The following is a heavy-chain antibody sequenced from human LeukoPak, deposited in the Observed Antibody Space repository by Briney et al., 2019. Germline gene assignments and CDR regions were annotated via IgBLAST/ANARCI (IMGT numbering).Heavy chain of an antibody. Sequence: GGSLRLSCAASGFTFDDYAMHWVRQAPGKGLEWVSGISWNSGSIGYADSVKGRFTTSRDNAKNSLYLQMNSLRAEDTALYYCAKGLSMAVAGPGGAFDIWGQGTMVTVSS. CDR1: GFTFDDYA. V-gene: IGHV3-9*01. J-gene: IGHJ3*02. CDR2: ISWNSGSI. CDR3: AKGLSMAVAGPGGAFDI. D-gene: IGHD6-19*01.